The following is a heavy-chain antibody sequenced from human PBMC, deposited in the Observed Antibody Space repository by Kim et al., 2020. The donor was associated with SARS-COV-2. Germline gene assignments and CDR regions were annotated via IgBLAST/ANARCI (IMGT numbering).Heavy chain of an antibody. CDR3: ARDSYYYDSSGYYTPPYYYYGMDV. D-gene: IGHD3-22*01. V-gene: IGHV3-33*08. Sequence: GGSLRLSCAASGFTFSSYGMHWVRQAPGKGLEWVAVIWYDGSNKYYADSVKGRFTISRDNSKNTLYLQMNSLRAEDTAVYYCARDSYYYDSSGYYTPPYYYYGMDVWGHGTPVTVSS. CDR1: GFTFSSYG. J-gene: IGHJ6*02. CDR2: IWYDGSNK.